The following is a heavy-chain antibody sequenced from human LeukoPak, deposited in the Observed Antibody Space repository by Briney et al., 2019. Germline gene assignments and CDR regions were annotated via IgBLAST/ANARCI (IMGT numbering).Heavy chain of an antibody. D-gene: IGHD3-22*01. CDR1: GGSFRGYY. Sequence: PSETLSLTCAVSGGSFRGYYRSWVRQPPGKGLEWIGSIYHSGGTYYNPSLESRVTISVDTSKNQFSLKLSSVTAADTAVYYCARVNYDSSGYYYVYYYYMDVWGKGTTVTVSS. CDR2: IYHSGGT. J-gene: IGHJ6*03. CDR3: ARVNYDSSGYYYVYYYYMDV. V-gene: IGHV4-34*01.